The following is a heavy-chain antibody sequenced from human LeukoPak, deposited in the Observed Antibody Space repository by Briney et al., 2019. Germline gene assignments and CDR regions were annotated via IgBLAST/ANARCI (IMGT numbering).Heavy chain of an antibody. J-gene: IGHJ5*02. CDR2: MNPNSGNT. Sequence: GASVKVSCKASGYTFTSYDINWVRQATGQGLEWMGWMNPNSGNTGYAQKFQGRVTMTRNTSISTAYMELSSLRSEDTAAYYCARAPHSGWVRWFDPWGQGTLVTVSS. CDR3: ARAPHSGWVRWFDP. V-gene: IGHV1-8*01. CDR1: GYTFTSYD. D-gene: IGHD6-25*01.